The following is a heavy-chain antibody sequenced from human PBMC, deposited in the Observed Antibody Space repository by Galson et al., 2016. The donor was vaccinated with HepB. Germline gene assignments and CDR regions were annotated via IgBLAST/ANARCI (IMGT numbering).Heavy chain of an antibody. D-gene: IGHD6-13*01. CDR2: INTYTGNT. CDR1: GYTFNTYG. CDR3: ARLDTSSWFDYCSEPYYFDD. J-gene: IGHJ4*02. V-gene: IGHV1-18*01. Sequence: SVKVSCKASGYTFNTYGITWARQAPRQGLEWMGWINTYTGNTNYAQKFQGRVTMTTETSTSTAYMELGSLTSDDTAVYYCARLDTSSWFDYCSEPYYFDDWGQGTLVTVSS.